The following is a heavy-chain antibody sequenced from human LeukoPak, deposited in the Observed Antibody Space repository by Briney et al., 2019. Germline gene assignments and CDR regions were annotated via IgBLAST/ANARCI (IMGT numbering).Heavy chain of an antibody. CDR3: ARVRGYSYGSDAFDI. J-gene: IGHJ3*02. D-gene: IGHD5-18*01. Sequence: SETLSLTCTVSGGSISSYYWSWIRQPPGKGLEWIGYIYHSGSTNYKPSLKSRVTISVDTYKNQFSLKLTSVTAADTAVFYCARVRGYSYGSDAFDIWGQGTMVTVSS. CDR1: GGSISSYY. V-gene: IGHV4-59*01. CDR2: IYHSGST.